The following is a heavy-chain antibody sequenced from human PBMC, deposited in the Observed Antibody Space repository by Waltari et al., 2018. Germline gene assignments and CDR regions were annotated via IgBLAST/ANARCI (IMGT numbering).Heavy chain of an antibody. CDR1: GYSISSGYY. J-gene: IGHJ4*02. CDR3: ARHGTRITMTSSFEY. V-gene: IGHV4-38-2*01. CDR2: SYHSGST. D-gene: IGHD3-3*01. Sequence: QVQLQESGPGLVKPSETLSLTCLASGYSISSGYYWGWIRRPTGKGLERIGSSYHSGSTYYNPSLKSRVTISVDTSKNQFSLKLSSVTAADTAVYYCARHGTRITMTSSFEYWGQGTLVTVSS.